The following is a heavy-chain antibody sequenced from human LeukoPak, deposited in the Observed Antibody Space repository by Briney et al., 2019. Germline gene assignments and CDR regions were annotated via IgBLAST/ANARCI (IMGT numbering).Heavy chain of an antibody. CDR3: ATCRDEFGDYGFTS. V-gene: IGHV4-59*01. J-gene: IGHJ5*02. CDR2: TYDSGSA. D-gene: IGHD4-17*01. CDR1: SGSLSTYY. Sequence: SETLSLTCTVSSGSLSTYYWSWIRQPPGRALEWIGYTYDSGSAKVNPPLKSRVTISVDTSKNLFSMKLTSVTAAGPAVYYCATCRDEFGDYGFTSWGQGTLVTVSS.